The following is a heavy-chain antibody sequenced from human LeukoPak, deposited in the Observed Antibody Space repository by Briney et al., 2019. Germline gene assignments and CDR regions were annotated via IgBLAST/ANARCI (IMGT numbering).Heavy chain of an antibody. CDR3: TTELDIRPNHY. CDR2: IKRKSDGGTT. CDR1: GFTFSNYA. Sequence: GGSLRLSCAASGFTFSNYAMSWVRQAPGKGLEWVGRIKRKSDGGTTDYAAPVKGRFTISRDDSKNTLYLQMSSLKSEDTAVYYCTTELDIRPNHYWGQGTLVTVSS. V-gene: IGHV3-15*01. J-gene: IGHJ4*02. D-gene: IGHD3-22*01.